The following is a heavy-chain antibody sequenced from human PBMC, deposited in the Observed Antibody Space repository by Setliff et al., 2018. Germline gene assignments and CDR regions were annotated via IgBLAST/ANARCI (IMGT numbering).Heavy chain of an antibody. Sequence: SETLSLTCTVSGGSISSYYWSWIRQPPGKGLEWIGYIYVSGSTNYNHSFKSRVKLSVDTSKNQFSLKVSSVTAADTAVYYCARAPPNRYSGSYEYFYMDVWGKGTTGTVSS. D-gene: IGHD1-26*01. V-gene: IGHV4-59*08. CDR1: GGSISSYY. J-gene: IGHJ6*03. CDR2: IYVSGST. CDR3: ARAPPNRYSGSYEYFYMDV.